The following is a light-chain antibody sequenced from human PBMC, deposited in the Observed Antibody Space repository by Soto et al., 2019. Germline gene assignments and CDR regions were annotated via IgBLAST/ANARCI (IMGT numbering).Light chain of an antibody. CDR2: DAS. V-gene: IGLV2-14*01. Sequence: QSALTQPASVSGSPGQSITISCTGTSSDLGDYNYVSWYQQYPGKAPKHMIYDASNRPSGVSNRFSGSKSGNTASLTISGLQAEDEGDYSCSSYITTSTAYVFGTGTQLTVL. J-gene: IGLJ1*01. CDR3: SSYITTSTAYV. CDR1: SSDLGDYNY.